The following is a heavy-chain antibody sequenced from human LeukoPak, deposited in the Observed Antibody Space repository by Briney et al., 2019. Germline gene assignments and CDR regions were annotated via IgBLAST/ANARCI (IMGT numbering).Heavy chain of an antibody. CDR1: GGSFSGYY. D-gene: IGHD3-10*01. Sequence: SETLSLTCAVYGGSFSGYYWSWIRQPPGKGLEWIGEINHSGSTNYNPSLKSRVTISVDTSKNQFSLKLSSVTAADTAVYYCARGEEEDQGVIIYYYYYGMDVWGKGTTVTVSS. J-gene: IGHJ6*04. V-gene: IGHV4-34*01. CDR3: ARGEEEDQGVIIYYYYYGMDV. CDR2: INHSGST.